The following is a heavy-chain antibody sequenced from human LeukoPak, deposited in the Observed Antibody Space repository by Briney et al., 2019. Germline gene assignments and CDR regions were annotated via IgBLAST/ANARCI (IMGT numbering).Heavy chain of an antibody. CDR3: ARGETWYSSSPFDY. CDR1: GFTFSSYC. V-gene: IGHV3-74*01. Sequence: GSLRLSCAASGFTFSSYCMHWVRQAPGKGLGWVSRINSDGSSTSYADSVKGRFTISRDNAKNTLYLQMNSLRADDTAVYYCARGETWYSSSPFDYWGQGTLVTVSS. CDR2: INSDGSST. J-gene: IGHJ4*02. D-gene: IGHD6-13*01.